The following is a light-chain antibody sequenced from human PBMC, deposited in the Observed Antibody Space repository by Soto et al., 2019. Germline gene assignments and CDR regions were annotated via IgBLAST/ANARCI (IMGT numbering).Light chain of an antibody. CDR2: EGS. CDR1: SSDVGSYNL. Sequence: QSALTQPASVSGSPGQSITISCTGTSSDVGSYNLVSWYQHHPGKAPKLMIYEGSERPSGVSNRFSGSKSGNTASLTSSGLQAEDEADYYCCSYAGSSTVVFGGGTKLTVL. CDR3: CSYAGSSTVV. V-gene: IGLV2-23*01. J-gene: IGLJ2*01.